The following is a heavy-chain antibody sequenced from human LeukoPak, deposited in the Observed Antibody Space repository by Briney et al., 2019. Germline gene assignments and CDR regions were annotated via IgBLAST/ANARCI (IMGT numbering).Heavy chain of an antibody. CDR1: GGSISSGGYY. D-gene: IGHD3-22*01. V-gene: IGHV4-31*03. Sequence: PSETLSLTCTVSGGSISSGGYYWSWIRQHPGKGLEWIGYIYYSGSTSYNPSLKSRVTISVDTSKNQFSLKLSSVTAADTAVYYCARTNFYDSSGYYPGYYFDYWGQGTLVTVSS. CDR3: ARTNFYDSSGYYPGYYFDY. CDR2: IYYSGST. J-gene: IGHJ4*02.